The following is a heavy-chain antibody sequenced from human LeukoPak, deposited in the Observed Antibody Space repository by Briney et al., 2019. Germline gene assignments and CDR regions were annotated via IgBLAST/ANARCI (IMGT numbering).Heavy chain of an antibody. V-gene: IGHV3-53*01. CDR1: GFTVSSNY. J-gene: IGHJ6*02. Sequence: PGGSLRLSCAASGFTVSSNYMSWVRQAPGKGLEWVSVIYSGGSTYYADSVKGRFTISRDNSKNTLCLQMNSLRAEDTAVYYCARDRGSSWPYGMDVWGQGTTVTVSS. D-gene: IGHD6-13*01. CDR3: ARDRGSSWPYGMDV. CDR2: IYSGGST.